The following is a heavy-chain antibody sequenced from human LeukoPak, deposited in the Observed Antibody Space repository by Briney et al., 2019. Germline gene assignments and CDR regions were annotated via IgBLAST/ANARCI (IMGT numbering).Heavy chain of an antibody. CDR2: ISNSGGST. CDR1: GFTFSTYA. V-gene: IGHV3-23*01. Sequence: GGSLRLSCAASGFTFSTYAMSWVRQAPGKGLEWVSSISNSGGSTYYADSVKGRFTISRDNSKNTLYLQMNSLRAEDTAVDYCAKIELVTNNFDYWGQGTLVTVSS. J-gene: IGHJ4*02. D-gene: IGHD5-24*01. CDR3: AKIELVTNNFDY.